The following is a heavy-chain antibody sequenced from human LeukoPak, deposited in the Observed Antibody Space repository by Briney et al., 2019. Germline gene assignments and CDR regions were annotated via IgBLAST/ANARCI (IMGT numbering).Heavy chain of an antibody. CDR3: ADVYGSGKENPLDY. D-gene: IGHD3-10*01. Sequence: GGSLRLSCAASGFTFSSYAMHWVRQVPGKGLEWVAVISYDGSNKYYADSVKGRFTISRDNSKNTLYLQMNSLRAEDTAVYYCADVYGSGKENPLDYWGQGTLVTVSS. V-gene: IGHV3-30-3*01. CDR2: ISYDGSNK. CDR1: GFTFSSYA. J-gene: IGHJ4*02.